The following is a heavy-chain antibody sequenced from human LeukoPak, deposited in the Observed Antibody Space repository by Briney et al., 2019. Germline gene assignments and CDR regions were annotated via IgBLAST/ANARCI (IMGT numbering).Heavy chain of an antibody. J-gene: IGHJ1*01. CDR1: GFTFNNYA. Sequence: GGTLRLSCAASGFTFNNYAMHWVRQAPGKGLEWVAVIWYDGSNKYYADSVKGRFTISRDNSKNTLYLQMNSLRAEDTAVYYCARDELYSSSWPYFQHWGQGTLVTVSS. CDR3: ARDELYSSSWPYFQH. D-gene: IGHD6-13*01. V-gene: IGHV3-33*08. CDR2: IWYDGSNK.